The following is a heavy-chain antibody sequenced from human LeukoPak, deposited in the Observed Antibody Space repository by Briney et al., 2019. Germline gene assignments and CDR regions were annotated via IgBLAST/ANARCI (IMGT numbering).Heavy chain of an antibody. CDR2: INYSGST. CDR3: ARDNDYGDYVRRFDY. V-gene: IGHV4-59*12. CDR1: GDSMNNYY. Sequence: SETLSLTCTVSGDSMNNYYWSWIRQPPGKGLEWIGNINYSGSTNSNPSLKSRATISVDMSRKHFFLDLSSVTAADTAVYYCARDNDYGDYVRRFDYWGQGTLVTVSS. J-gene: IGHJ4*02. D-gene: IGHD4-17*01.